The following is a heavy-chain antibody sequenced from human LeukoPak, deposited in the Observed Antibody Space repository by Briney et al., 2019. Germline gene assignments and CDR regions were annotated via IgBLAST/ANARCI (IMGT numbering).Heavy chain of an antibody. Sequence: GGSLRLSCAASGFTFSSYDMHWVRQATGKGLEWVSAIGTAGDTYYPGSVKGRFTISRENAKNSLYLQMNSLRAGNTAVYYCARESLYDGMDVWGQGTTVTVSS. CDR1: GFTFSSYD. D-gene: IGHD3-16*01. V-gene: IGHV3-13*01. J-gene: IGHJ6*02. CDR3: ARESLYDGMDV. CDR2: IGTAGDT.